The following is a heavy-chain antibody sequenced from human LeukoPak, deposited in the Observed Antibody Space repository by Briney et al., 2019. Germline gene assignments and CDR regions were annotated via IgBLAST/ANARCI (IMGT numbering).Heavy chain of an antibody. D-gene: IGHD6-19*01. Sequence: KPSETLSLTCTVSGGSISSYYWSWIRQPPGKGLEWIGYIYYSGSTNYNPSLKSRVTISVDTSKNQFSLKLSSVTAADTAVYYCARAGSGWSDFDYWGQGTLVTVSS. CDR1: GGSISSYY. J-gene: IGHJ4*02. V-gene: IGHV4-59*01. CDR3: ARAGSGWSDFDY. CDR2: IYYSGST.